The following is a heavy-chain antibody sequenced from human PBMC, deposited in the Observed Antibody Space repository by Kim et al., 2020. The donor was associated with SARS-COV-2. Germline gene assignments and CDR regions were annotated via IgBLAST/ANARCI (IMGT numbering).Heavy chain of an antibody. D-gene: IGHD2-15*01. CDR2: INHSGST. CDR3: ARGPTLSGSVVVAATGGMDV. CDR1: GGSFSGYY. J-gene: IGHJ6*02. V-gene: IGHV4-34*01. Sequence: SETLSLTCAVYGGSFSGYYWSWIRQPPGKGLEWIGEINHSGSTNYNPSLKSRVTISVDTSKNQFSLKLSSVTAADTAVYYCARGPTLSGSVVVAATGGMDVWGQGTTVTVSS.